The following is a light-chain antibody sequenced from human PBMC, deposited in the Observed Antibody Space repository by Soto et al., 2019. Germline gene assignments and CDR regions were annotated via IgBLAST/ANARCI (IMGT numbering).Light chain of an antibody. CDR2: SAS. CDR1: QSVSSSY. CDR3: QQYCSSPRAWT. V-gene: IGKV3-20*01. J-gene: IGKJ1*01. Sequence: IVLTQSPGTLSLSPGERATLSCRASQSVSSSYLAWYQQKPGQAPRPLIFSASSRATGIPDRFSGSGFGTDFTLTFSRLEPEDFAVYYCQQYCSSPRAWTFGQGTKVEIK.